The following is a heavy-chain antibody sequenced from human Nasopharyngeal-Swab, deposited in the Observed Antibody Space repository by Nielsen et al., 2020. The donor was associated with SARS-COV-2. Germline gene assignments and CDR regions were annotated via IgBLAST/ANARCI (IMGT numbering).Heavy chain of an antibody. V-gene: IGHV3-7*03. D-gene: IGHD1-26*01. CDR2: IKQDGSEK. J-gene: IGHJ5*02. CDR3: ARRISGGYDP. Sequence: VRQAPGKGLEWVANIKQDGSEKYYVDSVKGRFTISRDNAKNSLYLQMNSLRAEDTAVYYCARRISGGYDPWGQGTLVTVSS.